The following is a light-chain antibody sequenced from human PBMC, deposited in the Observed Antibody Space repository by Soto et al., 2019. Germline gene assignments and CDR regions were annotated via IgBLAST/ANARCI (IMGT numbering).Light chain of an antibody. Sequence: EMGLTQSPGTLSLSPGERATLSCRASQSVSSSYLAWYQQKPGQAPRLLIYGASSRATGIPDRFSGSGSGTDFTLTISRLEPEDFAVYYCQQYGSSHTFGQGTKVEIK. CDR3: QQYGSSHT. CDR1: QSVSSSY. CDR2: GAS. V-gene: IGKV3-20*01. J-gene: IGKJ1*01.